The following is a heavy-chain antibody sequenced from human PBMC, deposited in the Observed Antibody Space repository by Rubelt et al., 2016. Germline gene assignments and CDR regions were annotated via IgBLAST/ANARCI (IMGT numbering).Heavy chain of an antibody. D-gene: IGHD3-10*01. CDR3: AKPLWFGELSVAFDI. Sequence: SGGSTYYADSVKGRFTISRHNSKNTLYLQMNSLRAEDTAVYYCAKPLWFGELSVAFDIWGQGTMVTVSS. CDR2: SGGST. V-gene: IGHV3-53*04. J-gene: IGHJ3*02.